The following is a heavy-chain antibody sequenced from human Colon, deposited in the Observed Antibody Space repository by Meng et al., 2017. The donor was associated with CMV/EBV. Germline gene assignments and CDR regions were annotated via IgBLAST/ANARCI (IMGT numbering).Heavy chain of an antibody. J-gene: IGHJ5*02. CDR1: GLTFGSST. V-gene: IGHV3-21*01. CDR2: INSYAYNI. CDR3: VREIRRAWFDP. Sequence: GESLKISCVVSGLTFGSSTMSWVRQAPGKGLEWVASINSYAYNIGYADSVKGRFTISRDNAKNSLYLQMNSLGAEDTAVYFCVREIRRAWFDPWGQGTLVTVSS.